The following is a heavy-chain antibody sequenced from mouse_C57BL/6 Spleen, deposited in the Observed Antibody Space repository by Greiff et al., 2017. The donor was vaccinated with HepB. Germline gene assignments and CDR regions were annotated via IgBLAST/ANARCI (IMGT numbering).Heavy chain of an antibody. CDR3: ARWDGYEGYFDY. CDR1: GYAFSSYW. Sequence: VQLQQSGAELVKPGASVKISCKASGYAFSSYWMNWVKQRPGKGLEWIGQIYPGDGDTNYNGKFKGKATLTADKSSSTAYMQLSSLTTEDSAVYFCARWDGYEGYFDYWGQGTTLTVSS. V-gene: IGHV1-80*01. CDR2: IYPGDGDT. D-gene: IGHD2-2*01. J-gene: IGHJ2*01.